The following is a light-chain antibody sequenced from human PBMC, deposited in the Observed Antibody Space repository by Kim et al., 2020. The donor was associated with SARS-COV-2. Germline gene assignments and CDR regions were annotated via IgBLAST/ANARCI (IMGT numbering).Light chain of an antibody. CDR1: QSVLYSSNNKSY. V-gene: IGKV4-1*01. CDR3: QQYYSTPLT. Sequence: ATINCKSSQSVLYSSNNKSYLAWYQQKPGQPPKLLIYWASTRESGVPDRFSGSGSGTDFTLTISSRQAEDVAVYYCQQYYSTPLTFGGGTKVDIK. CDR2: WAS. J-gene: IGKJ4*01.